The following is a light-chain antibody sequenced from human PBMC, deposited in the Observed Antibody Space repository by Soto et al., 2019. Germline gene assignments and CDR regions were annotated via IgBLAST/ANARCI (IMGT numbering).Light chain of an antibody. Sequence: EIVLTQSPGTLSLSPGEGATLSCRASQSISSSYLAWYQQKPGQAPRLLIYGASSRATGIPDRFSGSGSGTDFTLTISRLEPEDFAVYYYQQYDSSLSITFGQGTRLEIK. J-gene: IGKJ5*01. CDR3: QQYDSSLSIT. CDR2: GAS. CDR1: QSISSSY. V-gene: IGKV3-20*01.